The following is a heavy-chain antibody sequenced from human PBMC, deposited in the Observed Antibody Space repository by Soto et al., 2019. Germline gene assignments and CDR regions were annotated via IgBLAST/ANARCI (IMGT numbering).Heavy chain of an antibody. D-gene: IGHD3-3*01. Sequence: ASETLSLTCTVSGGSISSYYWSWIRQPPGKGLEWIGYIYYSGSTNYNPSLKSRVTISVDTSKNQFSLKLSSVTAADTAVYYCAGQWSGYYKGFGMDVWGQGTTVTVSS. CDR1: GGSISSYY. CDR3: AGQWSGYYKGFGMDV. CDR2: IYYSGST. J-gene: IGHJ6*02. V-gene: IGHV4-59*01.